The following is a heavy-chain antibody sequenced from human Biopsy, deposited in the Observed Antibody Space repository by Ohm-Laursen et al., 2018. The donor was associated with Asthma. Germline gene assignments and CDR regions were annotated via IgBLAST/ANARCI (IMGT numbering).Heavy chain of an antibody. D-gene: IGHD3-9*01. Sequence: SSVKVSCKASGDSFSIFTYSWVRQAPGQGLEWMGGLSPMIGRANYAQKFQGRVTISRDTSASTAYMDLSSLRSEDTAVYYCARTYFDFLTGQVHDAFAMWGQGTMVTVSS. CDR3: ARTYFDFLTGQVHDAFAM. V-gene: IGHV1-69*16. J-gene: IGHJ3*02. CDR1: GDSFSIFT. CDR2: LSPMIGRA.